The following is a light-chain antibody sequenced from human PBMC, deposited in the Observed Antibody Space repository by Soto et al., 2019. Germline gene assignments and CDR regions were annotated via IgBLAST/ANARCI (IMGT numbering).Light chain of an antibody. V-gene: IGLV2-14*01. CDR2: EVS. Sequence: QSVLTQPASVSGSPGQSITISCTGTSSDVGGYNYVSWFQQHPGRAPKFIIYEVSNRPSGLSNRFSGSKSGNTASLTISGLQAEDEADYYCLSYTSSSPPNWVFGGGTKLTVL. J-gene: IGLJ3*02. CDR3: LSYTSSSPPNWV. CDR1: SSDVGGYNY.